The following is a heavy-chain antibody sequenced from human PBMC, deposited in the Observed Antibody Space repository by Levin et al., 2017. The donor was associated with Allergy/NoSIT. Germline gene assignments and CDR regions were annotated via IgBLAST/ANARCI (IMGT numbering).Heavy chain of an antibody. CDR1: GFTFSSTS. CDR2: ISSGSSAI. D-gene: IGHD6-19*01. Sequence: GGSLRLSCAASGFTFSSTSINWVRQAPGKGLEWVSYISSGSSAIYYADSVKGRFTISRDNAQNSVYLQMNSLRDEDTAVYYCARGRSSGRAGMDVWGQGTSVTVSS. J-gene: IGHJ6*02. CDR3: ARGRSSGRAGMDV. V-gene: IGHV3-48*02.